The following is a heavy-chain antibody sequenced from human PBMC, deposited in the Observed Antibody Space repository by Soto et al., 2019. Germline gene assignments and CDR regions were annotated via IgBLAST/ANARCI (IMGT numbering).Heavy chain of an antibody. CDR2: IIPIFGTA. CDR1: GGTFSSYA. J-gene: IGHJ4*02. V-gene: IGHV1-69*05. D-gene: IGHD3-10*01. Sequence: ASVKVSCKASGGTFSSYAISWVRQAPGQGLEWMGGIIPIFGTANYAQKFQGWVTMTRDTSISTAYMELSRLRSDDTAVYYCARDRSTMVRGVITRGPLGYWGQGTLVTVSS. CDR3: ARDRSTMVRGVITRGPLGY.